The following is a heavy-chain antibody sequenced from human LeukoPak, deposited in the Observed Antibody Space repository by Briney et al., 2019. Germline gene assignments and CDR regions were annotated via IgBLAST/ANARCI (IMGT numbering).Heavy chain of an antibody. Sequence: GGSLRLSCTASGFTFSTYNMNWVRQAPGKGLEWVSSISSSGSYVYYADSLKGRFTVSRDNAKDSLYLQMNSLRAEDTAVYYCARDPSRWELLTFDYWGQGTLVTVSS. J-gene: IGHJ4*02. CDR2: ISSSGSYV. CDR1: GFTFSTYN. V-gene: IGHV3-21*01. D-gene: IGHD1-26*01. CDR3: ARDPSRWELLTFDY.